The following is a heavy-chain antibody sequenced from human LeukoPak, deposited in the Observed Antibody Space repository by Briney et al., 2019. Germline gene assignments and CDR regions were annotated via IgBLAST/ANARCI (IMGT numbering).Heavy chain of an antibody. CDR1: GYTFTSYG. CDR3: ARVHDSSGSDY. V-gene: IGHV1-18*01. D-gene: IGHD6-19*01. CDR2: ISAYNGNT. J-gene: IGHJ4*02. Sequence: ASAKVSCKASGYTFTSYGISWVRQAPGQGLESMRWISAYNGNTNYAQKLQGRVTMTTDTSTSTAYMELRSLRSDDTAVYYCARVHDSSGSDYWGQGTLVTVSS.